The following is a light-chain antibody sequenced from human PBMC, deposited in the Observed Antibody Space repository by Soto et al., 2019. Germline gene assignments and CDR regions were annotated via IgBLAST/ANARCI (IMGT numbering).Light chain of an antibody. CDR3: QQYNNWPPWK. CDR2: FAF. V-gene: IGKV1-12*01. CDR1: QDINSR. J-gene: IGKJ1*01. Sequence: DIQMTQSPSSLSASVVDRVTITCRASQDINSRLAWYQQKPGKAPKLLIYFAFNLESGVPSRFIGSGSGTDCTLTISSLQSEDFAVYYCQQYNNWPPWKFGQGTKVDIK.